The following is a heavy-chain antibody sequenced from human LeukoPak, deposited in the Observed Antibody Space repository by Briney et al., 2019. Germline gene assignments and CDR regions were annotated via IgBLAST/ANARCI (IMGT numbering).Heavy chain of an antibody. V-gene: IGHV3-7*01. CDR3: ARGGHRQKEF. J-gene: IGHJ4*02. D-gene: IGHD3-10*01. Sequence: PGESLRLSCAASGFSLSNYWMTWVRQSPGKGLEWVAIINPDGSGKYSVDSVKDRFTISRDNAKNSLYLQMSSLRAEDTAVYYCARGGHRQKEFWGQGTLVTVSS. CDR1: GFSLSNYW. CDR2: INPDGSGK.